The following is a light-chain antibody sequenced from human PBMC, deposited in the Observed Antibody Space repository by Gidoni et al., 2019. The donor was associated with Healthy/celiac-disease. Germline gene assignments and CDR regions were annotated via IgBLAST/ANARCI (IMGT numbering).Light chain of an antibody. CDR3: QQYNSWT. Sequence: DIQMTQSPSTLSASVGDRVTITCRASQSISSWLAWYQQKPGKAPKLLIYDASSLESGVPSRFSGSGSGTEFTLTISSLQPDDFATYYCQQYNSWTFGHXTKVEIK. V-gene: IGKV1-5*01. J-gene: IGKJ1*01. CDR2: DAS. CDR1: QSISSW.